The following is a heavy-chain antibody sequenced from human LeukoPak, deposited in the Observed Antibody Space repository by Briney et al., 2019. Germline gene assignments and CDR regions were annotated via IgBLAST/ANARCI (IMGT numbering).Heavy chain of an antibody. J-gene: IGHJ4*02. CDR3: ARDGSGTGWYAGDY. CDR1: GFTFGNYA. CDR2: ISGSGGSP. D-gene: IGHD6-19*01. Sequence: GGSLRLSCAASGFTFGNYAMTWVRQAPGEGLEWVSSISGSGGSPIYADSVKGRFTISRDNSKSTLYLQVNSLRAEDTAVYFCARDGSGTGWYAGDYWGQGTLVTVSS. V-gene: IGHV3-23*01.